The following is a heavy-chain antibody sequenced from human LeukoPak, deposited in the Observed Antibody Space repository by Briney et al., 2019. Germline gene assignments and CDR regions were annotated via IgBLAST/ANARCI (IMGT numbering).Heavy chain of an antibody. J-gene: IGHJ6*02. Sequence: ASVKVSCKASGYTFTGYYMHWVRQAPGQGLEWMGWINPNSGGTNYAQKFQGRVTMTRDTSISTAYMELSRLRSDDTAVYYCARGNQLRYFDWLLYYYYGMDVWGQGTTVTVSS. D-gene: IGHD3-9*01. V-gene: IGHV1-2*02. CDR3: ARGNQLRYFDWLLYYYYGMDV. CDR1: GYTFTGYY. CDR2: INPNSGGT.